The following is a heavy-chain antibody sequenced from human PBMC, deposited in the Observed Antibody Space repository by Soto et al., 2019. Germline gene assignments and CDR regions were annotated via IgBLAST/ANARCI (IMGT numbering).Heavy chain of an antibody. CDR2: IYYTGNT. V-gene: IGHV4-59*13. CDR3: ARGRYTYGRFDD. CDR1: GDSINNYY. Sequence: SETLSLTCTVSGDSINNYYWSWIRQPPGKGLEWIGFIYYTGNTDYDPSLKSRVTISLDTSKKQFSLKLSSVTAADTAVYYCARGRYTYGRFDDWGQGTLVTVSS. D-gene: IGHD5-18*01. J-gene: IGHJ4*02.